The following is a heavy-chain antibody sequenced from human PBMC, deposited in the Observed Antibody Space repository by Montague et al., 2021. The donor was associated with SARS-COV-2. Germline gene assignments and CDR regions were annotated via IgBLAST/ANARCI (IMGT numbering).Heavy chain of an antibody. D-gene: IGHD3-10*01. V-gene: IGHV4-39*01. CDR1: GGSISSSSYY. Sequence: SETLSLTCTVSGGSISSSSYYWGWIRQPPGKGLEWIGSIYYSGSTYYNPSLKSRVTISVDTSKNQFSLKLSSVTAADTAVYYCARNPADYYGSGGCPTWENWFDPWGQGTLVTVSS. CDR3: ARNPADYYGSGGCPTWENWFDP. CDR2: IYYSGST. J-gene: IGHJ5*02.